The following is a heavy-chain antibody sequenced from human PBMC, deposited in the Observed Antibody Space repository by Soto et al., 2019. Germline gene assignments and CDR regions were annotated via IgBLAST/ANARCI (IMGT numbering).Heavy chain of an antibody. V-gene: IGHV4-31*02. CDR1: GGSITTGDRY. Sequence: QVRLQEWGPGLVKPSQTLSLKCSVSGGSITTGDRYWSWIRQLPGKGRERIGDIYYSGNTYYNASLKRRVTISVEAAKNQFSLKLSSVTAADTAVYYCAQALVFTGGDGFDIWGQGRLVTVSS. J-gene: IGHJ3*02. CDR3: AQALVFTGGDGFDI. D-gene: IGHD1-1*01. CDR2: IYYSGNT.